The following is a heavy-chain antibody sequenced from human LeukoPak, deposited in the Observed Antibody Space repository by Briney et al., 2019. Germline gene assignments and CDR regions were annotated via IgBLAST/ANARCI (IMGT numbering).Heavy chain of an antibody. V-gene: IGHV3-11*03. CDR2: ISSRSSYT. D-gene: IGHD3-10*01. J-gene: IGHJ1*01. CDR1: GFTFSDYY. Sequence: GGSLRLSCAASGFTFSDYYMSWIRQAPGKGLEWVSYISSRSSYTNYADSVKGRFTISRGNAKNSLYLQMNSLRAEDTAVYYCAAYYYGSGVEYFQHWGQGTLVTVSS. CDR3: AAYYYGSGVEYFQH.